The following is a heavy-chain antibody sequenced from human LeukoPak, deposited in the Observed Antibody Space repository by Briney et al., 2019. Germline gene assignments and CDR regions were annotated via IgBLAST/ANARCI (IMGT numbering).Heavy chain of an antibody. J-gene: IGHJ4*02. CDR3: ARDVNGYYYDSSGYFDY. V-gene: IGHV3-7*01. Sequence: GGSLRLSCAASGFTFSNYWMAWVRQAPGKGLEWVANIKQDGSEIYYVDSVKGRFTISRDNPKKSLFLQMNSLRAEDTAVYYCARDVNGYYYDSSGYFDYWGQGTLVTVSS. CDR2: IKQDGSEI. D-gene: IGHD3-22*01. CDR1: GFTFSNYW.